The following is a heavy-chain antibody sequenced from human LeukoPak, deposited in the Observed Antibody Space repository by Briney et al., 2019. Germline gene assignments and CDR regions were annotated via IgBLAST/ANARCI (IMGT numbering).Heavy chain of an antibody. J-gene: IGHJ4*02. CDR1: GYSFTKYG. V-gene: IGHV1-18*01. CDR2: ISTYNQNR. CDR3: ARGGHDDY. Sequence: ASVKVSCKASGYSFTKYGISWVRQAPGQGLEWVGWISTYNQNRNSAQKFQGRITMTTDTSTSTAYMELRSLTFDDTAVYYCARGGHDDYWGQGTLVTVSS.